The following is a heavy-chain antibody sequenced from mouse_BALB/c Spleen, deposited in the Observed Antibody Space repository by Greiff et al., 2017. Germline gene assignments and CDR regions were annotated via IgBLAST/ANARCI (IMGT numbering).Heavy chain of an antibody. CDR2: IWAGGST. J-gene: IGHJ3*01. D-gene: IGHD2-14*01. Sequence: VQLQQSGPGLVAPSQSLSITCTVSGFSLTSYGVHWVRQPPGKGLEWLGVIWAGGSTNYNSALMSRLSISKDNSKSQVFLKMNSLQTDDTAMYYCARANRYGGPWFAYWGQGTLVTVSA. V-gene: IGHV2-9*02. CDR3: ARANRYGGPWFAY. CDR1: GFSLTSYG.